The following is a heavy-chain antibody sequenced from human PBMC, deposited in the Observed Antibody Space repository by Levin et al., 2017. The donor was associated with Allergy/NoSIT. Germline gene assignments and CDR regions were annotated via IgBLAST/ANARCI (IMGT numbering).Heavy chain of an antibody. D-gene: IGHD3-10*01. J-gene: IGHJ4*02. V-gene: IGHV3-30*04. CDR1: GFTFSSYA. CDR2: ISYDGSNK. Sequence: PGGSLRLSCAASGFTFSSYAMHWVRQAPGKGLEWVAVISYDGSNKYYADSVKGRFTISRDNSKNTLYLQMNSLRAEDTAVYYCARKWFGDLYYFDYWGQGTLVTVSS. CDR3: ARKWFGDLYYFDY.